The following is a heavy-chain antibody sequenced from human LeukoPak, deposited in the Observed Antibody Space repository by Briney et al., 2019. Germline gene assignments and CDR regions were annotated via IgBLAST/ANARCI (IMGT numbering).Heavy chain of an antibody. Sequence: PSETLSLTCAVYGGSFSGYYWSWIRQPPGKGLEWIGEVNHSGSTNHNPSLKSRVTISVNTSKNQFSLKLSSVTAAGTAVYYCARLLGYGSGSYSNWGQGTLVTVSS. CDR2: VNHSGST. V-gene: IGHV4-34*01. CDR3: ARLLGYGSGSYSN. D-gene: IGHD3-10*01. J-gene: IGHJ4*02. CDR1: GGSFSGYY.